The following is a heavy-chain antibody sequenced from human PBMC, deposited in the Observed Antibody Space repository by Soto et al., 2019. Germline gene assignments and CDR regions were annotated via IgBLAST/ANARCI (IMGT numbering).Heavy chain of an antibody. CDR2: INAGNGNT. Sequence: SVKVSCKASGYTFTSYAMHWVRQAPGQRLEWMGWINAGNGNTKYSQKFQGRVTITRDTSASTAYMELSSLRSEDTAVYYCATPGSSPYYYYYGMDVWGQGTTVTVSS. D-gene: IGHD6-6*01. J-gene: IGHJ6*02. CDR3: ATPGSSPYYYYYGMDV. V-gene: IGHV1-3*01. CDR1: GYTFTSYA.